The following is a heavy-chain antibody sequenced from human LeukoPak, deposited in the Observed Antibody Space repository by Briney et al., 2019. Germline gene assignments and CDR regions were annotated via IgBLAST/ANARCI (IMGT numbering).Heavy chain of an antibody. D-gene: IGHD3-3*01. J-gene: IGHJ4*02. V-gene: IGHV4-39*01. CDR1: GGSISSGGYY. CDR2: IYYSGST. CDR3: ARLPIFGVVRGDY. Sequence: SETLSLTCTVSGGSISSGGYYWSWIRQPPGKGLEWIGSIYYSGSTYYNPSLKSRVTISVDTSKNQFSLKLSSVTAADTAVYYCARLPIFGVVRGDYWGQGTLVTVSS.